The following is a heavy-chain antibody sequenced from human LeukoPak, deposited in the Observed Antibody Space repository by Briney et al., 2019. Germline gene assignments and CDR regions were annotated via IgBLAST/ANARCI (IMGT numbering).Heavy chain of an antibody. D-gene: IGHD2-2*01. CDR2: INGGGDDT. J-gene: IGHJ3*01. CDR3: ARCTASCYANAFDV. CDR1: GFTFKNNA. V-gene: IGHV3-23*01. Sequence: GGSLRLSCAASGFTFKNNAMTWVRQAPGKGLEWVSAINGGGDDTEYADSVKGRFIISRANSKNTLYLQMNSLRPEDTAVYYCARCTASCYANAFDVWGQGTLLTVSS.